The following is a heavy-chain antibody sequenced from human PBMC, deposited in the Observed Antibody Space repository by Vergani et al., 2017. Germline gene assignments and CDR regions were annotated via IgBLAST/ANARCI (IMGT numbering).Heavy chain of an antibody. V-gene: IGHV1-46*01. Sequence: QVPLVQSGAEVKKPGASVKVSCKASGYTFTSYYMHWVRQAPGQGLEWMGIINPSGGSTSYAQKFQGRVTMTRDTSTSTVYMELSSLRSEDTAVYYCARDIQSITLWFGELLSNYYYGMDVWGQGTTVTVSS. CDR3: ARDIQSITLWFGELLSNYYYGMDV. D-gene: IGHD3-10*01. CDR1: GYTFTSYY. CDR2: INPSGGST. J-gene: IGHJ6*02.